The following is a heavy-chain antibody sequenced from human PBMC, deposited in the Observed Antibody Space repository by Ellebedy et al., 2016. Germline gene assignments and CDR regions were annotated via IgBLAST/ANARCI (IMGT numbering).Heavy chain of an antibody. J-gene: IGHJ4*02. D-gene: IGHD5-18*01. CDR1: GYTFTSYY. V-gene: IGHV1-46*01. CDR3: AGGDTAMDLDY. CDR2: INPSGGST. Sequence: ASVKVSXKASGYTFTSYYMHWVRQAPGQGLEWMGIINPSGGSTSYAQKFQGRVTMTRDTSTSTVYMELSSLRSEDTAVYYCAGGDTAMDLDYWGQGTLVTVSS.